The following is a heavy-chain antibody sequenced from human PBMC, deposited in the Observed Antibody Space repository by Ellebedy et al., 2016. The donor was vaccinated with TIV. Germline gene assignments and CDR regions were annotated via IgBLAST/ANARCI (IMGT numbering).Heavy chain of an antibody. CDR1: GFTFSSFA. CDR3: AKGSVWDLLLTCFDY. V-gene: IGHV3-23*01. D-gene: IGHD1-26*01. J-gene: IGHJ4*02. CDR2: FSGRGPKT. Sequence: GESLKISCVVSGFTFSSFAMSWVRQAPGKGLEWVSGFSGRGPKTYYADSVKGRFTISRDISKNTLYLQMNSLSAEDTAVNYCAKGSVWDLLLTCFDYWGQGTVVTVSS.